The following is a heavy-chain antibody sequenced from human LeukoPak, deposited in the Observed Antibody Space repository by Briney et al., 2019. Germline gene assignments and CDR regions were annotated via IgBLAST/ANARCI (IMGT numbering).Heavy chain of an antibody. D-gene: IGHD2-15*01. CDR1: GYIFTVYY. V-gene: IGHV1-2*02. J-gene: IGHJ4*02. CDR2: INPNSGGT. CDR3: APLGYCSGGTCYSGD. Sequence: ASVKVSCKASGYIFTVYYMHWVRRAPRQGLEWMGWINPNSGGTSYAQKFQGRVTMTRDKSITTAYMELSRLRSDDTAVYYCAPLGYCSGGTCYSGDWGRGTLVTVSS.